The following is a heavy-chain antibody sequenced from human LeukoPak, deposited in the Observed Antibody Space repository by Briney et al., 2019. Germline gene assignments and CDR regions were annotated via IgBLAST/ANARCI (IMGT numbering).Heavy chain of an antibody. Sequence: SETLSLTCAVYGGSFSGYYCSWVRQPPRKGLEWIGEINHSGSTNYNPSLNSRVTISVDTSTNQFSLKLSSVTAADTAVYYCARGGNCSSTSCYYTPFDYWGQGTLVTVSS. CDR1: GGSFSGYY. CDR2: INHSGST. J-gene: IGHJ4*02. V-gene: IGHV4-34*01. CDR3: ARGGNCSSTSCYYTPFDY. D-gene: IGHD2-2*01.